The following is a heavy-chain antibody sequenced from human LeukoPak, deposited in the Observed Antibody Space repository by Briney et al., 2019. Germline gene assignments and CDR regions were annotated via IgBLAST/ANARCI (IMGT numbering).Heavy chain of an antibody. Sequence: GGSLRLSCAASRLTFSSYAMNWVRQASGKGLEWVSGITDSGRKTYYADSVKGRFSISRDNSRNTLYLQMSDLRAEDTAVYYCAKITMATTPNFWGQGTLVTVSS. CDR2: ITDSGRKT. CDR3: AKITMATTPNF. D-gene: IGHD3-10*01. V-gene: IGHV3-23*01. J-gene: IGHJ4*02. CDR1: RLTFSSYA.